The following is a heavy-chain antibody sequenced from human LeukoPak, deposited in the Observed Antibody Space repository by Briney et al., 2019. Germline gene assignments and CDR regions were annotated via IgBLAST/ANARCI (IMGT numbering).Heavy chain of an antibody. D-gene: IGHD2-15*01. CDR2: ISSSSSTI. CDR1: GFTFSSYS. CDR3: AGSRDIVVVVAAAGFDP. J-gene: IGHJ5*02. Sequence: GSLRLSCAASGFTFSSYSMNWVRQAPGKGLEWVSYISSSSSTIYYADSVKGRFTISRDNAKNSLYLQMNSLRAEDTAVYYCAGSRDIVVVVAAAGFDPWGQGTLVTVSS. V-gene: IGHV3-48*01.